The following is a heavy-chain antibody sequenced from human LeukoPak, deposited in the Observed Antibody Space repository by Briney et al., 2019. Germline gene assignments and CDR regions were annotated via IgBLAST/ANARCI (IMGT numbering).Heavy chain of an antibody. CDR2: ISYDGGNK. CDR1: GFTFSSYA. J-gene: IGHJ4*02. CDR3: ARDAPITGTTDYFDY. Sequence: GGSLRLSCAASGFTFSSYAMHWVRQAPGKGLEWVAVISYDGGNKYYADSVKGRFTISRDNSKNTLYLQMNSLRAEDTAVYYCARDAPITGTTDYFDYWGQGTLVTVSS. D-gene: IGHD1-20*01. V-gene: IGHV3-30*04.